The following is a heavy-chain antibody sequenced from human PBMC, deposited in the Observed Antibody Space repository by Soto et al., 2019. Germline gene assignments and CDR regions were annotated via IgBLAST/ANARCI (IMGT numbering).Heavy chain of an antibody. J-gene: IGHJ4*02. CDR3: AKVVVAAKSIWKRTTRRDY. CDR2: ISGSGGST. D-gene: IGHD2-15*01. Sequence: PGGSLRLYCAASGFTFSSYAMSWVRQAPGKGLEWVSAISGSGGSTYYADSVKGRFTISRDNSKNTLYLQMNSLRAEDTAVYYCAKVVVAAKSIWKRTTRRDYWGQGTLVTVSS. V-gene: IGHV3-23*01. CDR1: GFTFSSYA.